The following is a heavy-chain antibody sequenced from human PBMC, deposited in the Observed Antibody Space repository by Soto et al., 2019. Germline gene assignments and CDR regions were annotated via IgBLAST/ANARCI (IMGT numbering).Heavy chain of an antibody. D-gene: IGHD3-22*01. J-gene: IGHJ5*02. Sequence: QVQLVQSGAEVKKPGSSVKVSCKASGGTFSSYAISWVRQAPGQGLEWMGGIIPIFGTAHYAQKFQGRVTIXXDXSTXTAYMELSSLRSEDTAVYYCVRKESSGYYCGWFDPWGQGTLVTVSS. V-gene: IGHV1-69*12. CDR1: GGTFSSYA. CDR3: VRKESSGYYCGWFDP. CDR2: IIPIFGTA.